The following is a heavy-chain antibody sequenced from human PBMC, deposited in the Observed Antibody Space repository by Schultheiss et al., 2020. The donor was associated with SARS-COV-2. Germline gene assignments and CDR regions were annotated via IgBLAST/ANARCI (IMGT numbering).Heavy chain of an antibody. CDR3: AKDLGLEGSSWYYFDY. D-gene: IGHD6-13*01. CDR2: IKSKTDGGTT. V-gene: IGHV3-15*01. CDR1: GFTFSNAW. Sequence: SCAASGFTFSNAWMSWVRQAPGKGLEWVGRIKSKTDGGTTDYAAPVKGRFTISRDDSKNTLYLQMNSLRAEDTAVYYCAKDLGLEGSSWYYFDYWGQGTLVTVSS. J-gene: IGHJ4*02.